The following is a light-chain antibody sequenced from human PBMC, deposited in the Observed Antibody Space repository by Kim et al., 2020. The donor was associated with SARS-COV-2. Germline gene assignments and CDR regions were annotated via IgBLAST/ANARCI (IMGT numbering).Light chain of an antibody. CDR3: QHYDDWPLT. CDR2: GSS. CDR1: QSVRTN. V-gene: IGKV3-15*01. Sequence: SVSPEESAALSCRASQSVRTNLAWYQQKPGQAPRLVIYGSSTRAAAFPARFSGSGSGTEFTLTITSLQSEDFAVYYCQHYDDWPLTFGGGTKLEI. J-gene: IGKJ4*01.